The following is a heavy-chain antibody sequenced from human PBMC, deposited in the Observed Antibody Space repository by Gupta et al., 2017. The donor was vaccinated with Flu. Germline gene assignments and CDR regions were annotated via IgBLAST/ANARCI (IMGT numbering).Heavy chain of an antibody. CDR3: AHWNDVGYFDL. J-gene: IGHJ2*01. D-gene: IGHD1-1*01. CDR1: GFSLSTSGVG. V-gene: IGHV2-5*02. Sequence: QITLKESGPTLVKPTQTLTLTCTFSGFSLSTSGVGVGWIRQPPGKALEWLALIYWDGDKRYSPSLKSRLTITKDTSKNQVVLTMTNMETVDTATYYCAHWNDVGYFDLWGRGTLVTVSS. CDR2: IYWDGDK.